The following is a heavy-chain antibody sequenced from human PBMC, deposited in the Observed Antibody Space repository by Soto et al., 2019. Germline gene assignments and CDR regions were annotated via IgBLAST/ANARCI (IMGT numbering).Heavy chain of an antibody. J-gene: IGHJ6*02. D-gene: IGHD2-15*01. V-gene: IGHV1-8*01. CDR1: GYTFTSYD. CDR3: AAPLTPSTDSYCSGGSCYHYYYYGMDV. CDR2: MNPNSGNT. Sequence: GASVKVSCKASGYTFTSYDINWVRQATGRGLEWMGWMNPNSGNTGYAQKFQGRVTMTRNTSISTAYMELSSLRSEDTAVYYCAAPLTPSTDSYCSGGSCYHYYYYGMDVWGQGTTVTVSS.